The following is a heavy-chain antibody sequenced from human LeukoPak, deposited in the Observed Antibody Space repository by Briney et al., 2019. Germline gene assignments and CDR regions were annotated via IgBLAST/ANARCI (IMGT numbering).Heavy chain of an antibody. CDR2: IYYSGST. CDR1: GASISSYY. Sequence: PSETLSLTCTVSGASISSYYWSWIRQPPGKGLEWIGYIYYSGSTNYNPSLKSRVTISVDASKNQFSLRLSSVTAAVTAVYYCARHRYYYDSSGYYYQPWGQGTLVTVSS. V-gene: IGHV4-59*01. D-gene: IGHD3-22*01. J-gene: IGHJ5*02. CDR3: ARHRYYYDSSGYYYQP.